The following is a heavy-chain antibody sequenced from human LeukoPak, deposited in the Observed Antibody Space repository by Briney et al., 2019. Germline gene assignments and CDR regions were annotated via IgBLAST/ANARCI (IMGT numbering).Heavy chain of an antibody. Sequence: SETLSLTCTVSGGSISSSSYYWGWIRQPPGKGLEWIGSIYYSGSTYYNPSLKSRVTISVDTSKNQFSLKVSSVTAADTAVYYCARRNSGSYANWYFDPWGRGTLDTVSS. CDR3: ARRNSGSYANWYFDP. V-gene: IGHV4-39*01. CDR1: GGSISSSSYY. D-gene: IGHD1-26*01. J-gene: IGHJ2*01. CDR2: IYYSGST.